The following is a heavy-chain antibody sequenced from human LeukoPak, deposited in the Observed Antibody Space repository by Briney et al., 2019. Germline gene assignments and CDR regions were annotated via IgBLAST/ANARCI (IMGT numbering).Heavy chain of an antibody. CDR1: GYTFTSYD. J-gene: IGHJ6*03. V-gene: IGHV1-8*02. CDR3: ARDLFWNDEAYYYYYMDV. D-gene: IGHD1-1*01. Sequence: ASVKVSCKASGYTFTSYDINWVRQATGQGLEWMGWMNPNSGSTGYAQKFQGRVTMTRDTSISTAYMELSRLRSDDTAVYYCARDLFWNDEAYYYYYMDVWGKGTTVTVSS. CDR2: MNPNSGST.